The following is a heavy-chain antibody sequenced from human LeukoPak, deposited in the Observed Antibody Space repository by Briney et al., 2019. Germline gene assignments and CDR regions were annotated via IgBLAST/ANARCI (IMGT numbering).Heavy chain of an antibody. CDR2: IKSKTDGGTT. CDR1: GFTFSNAW. CDR3: TTILLWFGESDY. J-gene: IGHJ4*02. V-gene: IGHV3-15*01. D-gene: IGHD3-10*01. Sequence: GGSLRLSCAASGFTFSNAWMSWVRQAPGKGLEWVGRIKSKTDGGTTDYAAPVKGRFTITRDDTKNTLYLQMNSLKTEDTAVYYCTTILLWFGESDYWGQGTLVTVSS.